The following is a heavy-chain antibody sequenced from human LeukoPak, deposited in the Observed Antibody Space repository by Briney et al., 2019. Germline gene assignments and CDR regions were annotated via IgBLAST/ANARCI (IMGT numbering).Heavy chain of an antibody. CDR2: INPSGGST. J-gene: IGHJ4*02. V-gene: IGHV1-46*01. Sequence: ASVKVSCKASGYTFTSYYMHWVRQAPGQGLEWMGIINPSGGSTSYAQKFQGRVTMTRDMSTSTVYMELSSLRSEDTAVYYCARVGDILDLVVVTAIGDYWDQGTLVTVSS. D-gene: IGHD2-21*02. CDR1: GYTFTSYY. CDR3: ARVGDILDLVVVTAIGDY.